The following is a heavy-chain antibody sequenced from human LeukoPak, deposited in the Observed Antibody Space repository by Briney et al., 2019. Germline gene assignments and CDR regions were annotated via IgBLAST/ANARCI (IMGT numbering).Heavy chain of an antibody. Sequence: SLRLSCAASGSTFSTDAMHWVRPAPGKGLEWVAVISDDGSKIYYADSVKGRFTISRDNSKNSLYLQMNSLRAEDTALYYCARDGPISVGYYMDVWGKGTTVTVSS. CDR2: ISDDGSKI. CDR3: ARDGPISVGYYMDV. J-gene: IGHJ6*03. D-gene: IGHD3-10*01. V-gene: IGHV3-30*04. CDR1: GSTFSTDA.